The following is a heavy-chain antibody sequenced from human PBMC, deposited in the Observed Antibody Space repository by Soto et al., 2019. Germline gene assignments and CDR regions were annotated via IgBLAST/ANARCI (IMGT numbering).Heavy chain of an antibody. D-gene: IGHD3-10*01. CDR2: ISGSGGST. V-gene: IGHV3-23*01. CDR1: GFTFSSYA. CDR3: ATNYYGSGSYVFWVNWFDP. J-gene: IGHJ5*02. Sequence: GGSLRLSCAASGFTFSSYAMSWVRQAPGKGLEWVSAISGSGGSTYYADSVKGRFTISRDNSKNTLYLQMNSLRAEDTAVYYCATNYYGSGSYVFWVNWFDPWGQGTLVTVSS.